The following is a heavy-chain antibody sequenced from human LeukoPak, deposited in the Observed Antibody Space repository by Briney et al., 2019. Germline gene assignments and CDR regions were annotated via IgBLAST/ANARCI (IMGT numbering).Heavy chain of an antibody. CDR3: ARHQGRYCSSTSCYTLPEVNY. D-gene: IGHD2-2*02. CDR1: GGSISSSSYY. CDR2: IYYSGST. V-gene: IGHV4-39*01. Sequence: SETLSLTCTVSGGSISSSSYYWGWIRQPPGKGLEWIGSIYYSGSTYYNPFLKSRVTISVDTSKNQFSLKLSSVTAADTAVYYCARHQGRYCSSTSCYTLPEVNYWGQGTLVTVSS. J-gene: IGHJ4*02.